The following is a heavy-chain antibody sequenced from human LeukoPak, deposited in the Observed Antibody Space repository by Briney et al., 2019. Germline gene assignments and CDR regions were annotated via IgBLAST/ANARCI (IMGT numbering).Heavy chain of an antibody. V-gene: IGHV5-10-1*01. Sequence: RGESLKISCKGSGYSFTSYWISWVRQMPGKGLEWMGRIDPSDSYTNYSPSFQGHVTISAVKSISTAYLQWSSLKASDTVMYYCARAEEGADDYWGQGTLVTVSS. CDR3: ARAEEGADDY. D-gene: IGHD1-26*01. J-gene: IGHJ4*02. CDR2: IDPSDSYT. CDR1: GYSFTSYW.